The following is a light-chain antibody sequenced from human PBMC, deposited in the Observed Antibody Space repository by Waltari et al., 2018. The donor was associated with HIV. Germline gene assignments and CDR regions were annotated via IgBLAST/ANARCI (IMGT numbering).Light chain of an antibody. Sequence: QSALTQPASVSASPGQSITISCTGTSSDLGNYDLVSWYQQRPGKAPKLMIYEVNKWPSGVSNRFSGSKSCITASLTISGLQAEDEADYYCCSYVTTGTWVFGGGTKLTVL. CDR2: EVN. V-gene: IGLV2-23*02. CDR1: SSDLGNYDL. CDR3: CSYVTTGTWV. J-gene: IGLJ3*02.